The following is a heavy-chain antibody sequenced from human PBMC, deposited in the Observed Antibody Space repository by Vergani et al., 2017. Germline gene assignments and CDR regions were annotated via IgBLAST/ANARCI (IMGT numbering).Heavy chain of an antibody. CDR2: ISYDGSKT. Sequence: QVQLVESGGGVVQPGTSLRLSCEASGFKFSQFGMHWVRQGPGKGLECVALISYDGSKTQYADSEKGRVTISRDNSKNTVGLEMSSLRVDDTATYYCARDVWDCSGISCFLRAGEFYYMDVWGQGSTVTVSS. J-gene: IGHJ6*03. V-gene: IGHV3-33*05. D-gene: IGHD3-16*01. CDR3: ARDVWDCSGISCFLRAGEFYYMDV. CDR1: GFKFSQFG.